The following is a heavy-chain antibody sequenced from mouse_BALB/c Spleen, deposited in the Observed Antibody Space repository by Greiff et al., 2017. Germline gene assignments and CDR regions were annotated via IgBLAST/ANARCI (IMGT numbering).Heavy chain of an antibody. CDR3: ARKLLRFYAMDY. J-gene: IGHJ4*01. CDR2: ISSGGST. V-gene: IGHV5-6-5*01. D-gene: IGHD1-1*01. CDR1: GFTFSSYA. Sequence: EVKLVESGGGLVKPGGSLKLSCAASGFTFSSYAMSWVRQTPEKRLEWVASISSGGSTYYPDSVKGRFTISRDNARNILYLQMSSLRSEDTAMYYCARKLLRFYAMDYWGQGTSVTVAS.